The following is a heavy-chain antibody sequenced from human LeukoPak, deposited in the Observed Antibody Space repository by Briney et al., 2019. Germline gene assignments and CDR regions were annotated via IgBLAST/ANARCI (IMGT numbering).Heavy chain of an antibody. Sequence: SETLSLTCTVSGGSISSSSYYWGWIRQPPGKGLEWIGSIYYSGSTYYNPSLKSRVTTSVDTSKNQFSLKLSSVTAADTAVYYCARGPTVTTADYWGQGTLVTVSS. CDR1: GGSISSSSYY. J-gene: IGHJ4*02. D-gene: IGHD4-17*01. CDR2: IYYSGST. V-gene: IGHV4-39*07. CDR3: ARGPTVTTADY.